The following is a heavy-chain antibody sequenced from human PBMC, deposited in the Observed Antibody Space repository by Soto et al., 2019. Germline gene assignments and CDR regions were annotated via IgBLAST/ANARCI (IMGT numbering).Heavy chain of an antibody. Sequence: GGSLRLSCAASEFTFSTYAMSWVRQAPGKGLEWVSSIDYSGTITFYSDSVKGRFTISRDNSKSTLYLQMNSLRAEDTALYYCAKIKDSAGLDYWGQGTLVTVSS. V-gene: IGHV3-23*01. J-gene: IGHJ4*02. CDR3: AKIKDSAGLDY. D-gene: IGHD6-13*01. CDR1: EFTFSTYA. CDR2: IDYSGTIT.